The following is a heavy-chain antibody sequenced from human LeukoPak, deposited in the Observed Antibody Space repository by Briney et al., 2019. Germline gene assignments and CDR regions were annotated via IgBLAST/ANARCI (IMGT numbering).Heavy chain of an antibody. J-gene: IGHJ6*04. CDR1: GGTFISYV. Sequence: SVKVSCKASGGTFISYVISWVRQAPGQGVEWMGGIIHIFGKANNTQKFQGRVTNTADESTSTAYIELSSLRSEDTAVYYCARAVWSGYDPSNGMDVWGKGTTVTVSS. CDR3: ARAVWSGYDPSNGMDV. CDR2: IIHIFGKA. D-gene: IGHD5-12*01. V-gene: IGHV1-69*13.